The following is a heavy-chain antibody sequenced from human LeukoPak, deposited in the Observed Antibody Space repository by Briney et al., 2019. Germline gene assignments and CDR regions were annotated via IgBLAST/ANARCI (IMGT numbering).Heavy chain of an antibody. V-gene: IGHV3-49*04. Sequence: GGSLRLSCTTSGFTFNVYAMSWVRQAPGKGLEWVGFVRGQAHGGTTDYAASVKGRFTISRDDSRSIVYLQMNSLKTEGTAMYYCTRDGGDSGYWGQGTLVTVSS. CDR3: TRDGGDSGY. D-gene: IGHD4-17*01. J-gene: IGHJ4*02. CDR1: GFTFNVYA. CDR2: VRGQAHGGTT.